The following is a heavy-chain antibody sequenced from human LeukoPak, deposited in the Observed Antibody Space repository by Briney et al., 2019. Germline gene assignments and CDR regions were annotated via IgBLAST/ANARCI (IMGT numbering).Heavy chain of an antibody. CDR1: GGTFRSYA. V-gene: IGHV1-69*13. Sequence: SVNVSCKASGGTFRSYAISWVRQAPGQGLEWMGGIIPIFGTANYAQKFQGRVTINADESKSTAYVELSSLRSEDTAVYYCARFGGYCSSTSYYIWAVYFDYWGQGTLVTVSS. CDR2: IIPIFGTA. D-gene: IGHD2-2*02. CDR3: ARFGGYCSSTSYYIWAVYFDY. J-gene: IGHJ4*02.